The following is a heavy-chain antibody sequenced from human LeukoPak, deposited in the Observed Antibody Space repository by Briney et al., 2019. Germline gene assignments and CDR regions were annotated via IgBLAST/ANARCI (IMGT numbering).Heavy chain of an antibody. D-gene: IGHD2-2*02. CDR2: TYHSGST. Sequence: SETLSLTCAVSGGSISSSNWWSWVRQPPGKGLEWIGETYHSGSTNYNPSLKSRVTISVDKSKNQFSLKLSSVTAADTAVYYCAREGYCSSTSCYRNWFDPWGQGTLVTVSS. CDR1: GGSISSSNW. J-gene: IGHJ5*02. V-gene: IGHV4-4*02. CDR3: AREGYCSSTSCYRNWFDP.